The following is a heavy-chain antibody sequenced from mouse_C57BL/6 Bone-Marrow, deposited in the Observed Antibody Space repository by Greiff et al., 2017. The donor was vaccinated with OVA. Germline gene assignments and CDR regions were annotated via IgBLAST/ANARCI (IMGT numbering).Heavy chain of an antibody. D-gene: IGHD5-1*01. CDR2: IDPSDSYT. CDR3: ARVPSFAY. CDR1: GYTFTSYW. Sequence: QVHVKQPGAELVRPGTSVKLSCKASGYTFTSYWMHWVKQRPGPGLEWIGVIDPSDSYTNYNQKFKGKATLTVDTSSSTAYMQLSSLTSEDSAVYYCARVPSFAYWGQGTLVTVSA. J-gene: IGHJ3*01. V-gene: IGHV1-59*01.